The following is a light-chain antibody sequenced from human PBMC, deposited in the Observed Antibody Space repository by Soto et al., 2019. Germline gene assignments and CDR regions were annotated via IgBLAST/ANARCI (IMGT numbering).Light chain of an antibody. CDR1: QYIHNY. Sequence: DIQMTQSPSTLSASVRHRVTITCRASQYIHNYLAWYQQKPGEAPKLLIYEAANLESGVPPRFNGSGTGTEFTLTISNLQPDDFATYYCQQSNNYPWTFGQGTRVEI. V-gene: IGKV1-5*03. CDR2: EAA. J-gene: IGKJ1*01. CDR3: QQSNNYPWT.